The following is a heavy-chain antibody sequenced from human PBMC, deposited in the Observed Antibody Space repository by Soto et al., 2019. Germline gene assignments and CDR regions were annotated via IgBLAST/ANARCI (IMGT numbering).Heavy chain of an antibody. CDR2: AYGSDDK. CDR3: VRRNDPYCFDY. Sequence: QITLQESGPTLVKPTQTLTLTCTFSGFSLTTSAVAVGWIRQPPGKALEWLAIAYGSDDKFYSPSLKSSLTIIKDNSKNQVILTLTDIDPVDTATYVCVRRNDPYCFDYWGQGTLVSVSS. D-gene: IGHD1-1*01. V-gene: IGHV2-5*01. J-gene: IGHJ4*02. CDR1: GFSLTTSAVA.